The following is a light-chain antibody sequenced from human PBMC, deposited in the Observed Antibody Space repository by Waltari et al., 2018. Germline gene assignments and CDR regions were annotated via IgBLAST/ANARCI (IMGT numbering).Light chain of an antibody. V-gene: IGLV2-23*01. Sequence: QSALTQPASVSGPPGQSITISCPGTSSDVGNYNLVSWYQQPPGKAPKLMIYDDSKRPSGVSYRFSGSKSGNTASLTISGLQAEDEADYYCCSYAGSSTWVFGGGTKLTVL. CDR1: SSDVGNYNL. CDR2: DDS. CDR3: CSYAGSSTWV. J-gene: IGLJ3*02.